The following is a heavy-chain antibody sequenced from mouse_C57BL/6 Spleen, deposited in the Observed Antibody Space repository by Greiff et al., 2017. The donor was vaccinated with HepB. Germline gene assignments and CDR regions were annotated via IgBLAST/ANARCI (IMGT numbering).Heavy chain of an antibody. CDR2: IYPGDGDT. Sequence: QVQLQQSGPELVKPGASVKISCKASGYAFSSSWMNWVKQRPGKGLEWIGRIYPGDGDTNYNGKFKGKATLTADKSSSTAYMQLSSLTSEDSAVYLCARRDYGSSYDYFDYWGQGTTLTVSS. CDR3: ARRDYGSSYDYFDY. CDR1: GYAFSSSW. J-gene: IGHJ2*01. V-gene: IGHV1-82*01. D-gene: IGHD1-1*01.